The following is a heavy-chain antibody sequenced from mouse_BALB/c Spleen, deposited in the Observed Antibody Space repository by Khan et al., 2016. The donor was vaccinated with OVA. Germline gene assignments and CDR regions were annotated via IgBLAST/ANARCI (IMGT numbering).Heavy chain of an antibody. CDR1: GYIFTSYW. CDR3: ARWWDSDEAWFAY. D-gene: IGHD1-1*02. CDR2: IYHGTGSI. Sequence: QVQLKQSGAELVRPGASVKLSCKTSGYIFTSYWIHWVKQRYGQGLEWIARIYHGTGSIYYNEKLKGKDTLTADKSSSTAFMQLSSLKSDDSAVYFCARWWDSDEAWFAYWCQVTLVTVSA. J-gene: IGHJ3*01. V-gene: IGHV1-76*01.